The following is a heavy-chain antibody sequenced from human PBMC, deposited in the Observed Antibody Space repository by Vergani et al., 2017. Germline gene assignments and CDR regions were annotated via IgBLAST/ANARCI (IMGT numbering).Heavy chain of an antibody. CDR3: AIINNVVAALFDY. J-gene: IGHJ4*02. Sequence: LEESGGGSVKPGGSLRLSCAASGFKFSDHYMSWIRQAPGKGLEWVSHISPGASTVSYTDSVTGRFTVSRDNDNNSLYLQMNSLRAEDTAVYYCAIINNVVAALFDYWGQGTLVTVSS. CDR1: GFKFSDHY. V-gene: IGHV3-11*04. CDR2: ISPGASTV. D-gene: IGHD2-15*01.